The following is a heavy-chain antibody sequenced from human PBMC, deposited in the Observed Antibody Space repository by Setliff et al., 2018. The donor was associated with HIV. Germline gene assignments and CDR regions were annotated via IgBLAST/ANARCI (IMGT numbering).Heavy chain of an antibody. CDR1: GGTFSSYA. CDR2: IIPIFNTA. CDR3: ARIVRPSYYYYYYTDV. V-gene: IGHV1-69*13. D-gene: IGHD3-10*02. Sequence: ASVKVSCKASGGTFSSYAISWVRQAPGQGLEWMGGIIPIFNTANYAQKFQGRVTITADESTSTAYMELSSLRSEDTAVYYCARIVRPSYYYYYYTDVWGKGTTVTVSS. J-gene: IGHJ6*03.